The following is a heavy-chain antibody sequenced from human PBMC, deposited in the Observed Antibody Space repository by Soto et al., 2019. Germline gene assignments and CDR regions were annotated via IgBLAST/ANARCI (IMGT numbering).Heavy chain of an antibody. Sequence: GGSLRLSCAASGFTFSSYWMSWVRQAPGKGLEWVANIKTDGSETAYVDSVKGRFTISRDNAKNSLYLQMNSLRAEDTAVYLCARDWGSTTAIFDFWGQGTLVTVSS. J-gene: IGHJ4*02. V-gene: IGHV3-7*01. CDR1: GFTFSSYW. CDR2: IKTDGSET. CDR3: ARDWGSTTAIFDF. D-gene: IGHD4-17*01.